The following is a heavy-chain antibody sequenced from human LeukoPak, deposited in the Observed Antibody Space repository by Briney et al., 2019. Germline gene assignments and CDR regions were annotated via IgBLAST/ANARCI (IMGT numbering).Heavy chain of an antibody. J-gene: IGHJ4*02. Sequence: GGSLRLSCAASGFTFSSHAMSWVRQAPGKGLEWVSAISGSGGSTYYADSVKGRFTISRDNSKNTLYLQMNSLRAEDTAVYYCAKKGYYDGSGYYMYYFDHWGQGTLVTVSS. V-gene: IGHV3-23*01. D-gene: IGHD3-22*01. CDR1: GFTFSSHA. CDR2: ISGSGGST. CDR3: AKKGYYDGSGYYMYYFDH.